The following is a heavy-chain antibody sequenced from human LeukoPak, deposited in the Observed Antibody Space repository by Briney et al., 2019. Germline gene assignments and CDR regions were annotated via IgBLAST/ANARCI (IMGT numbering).Heavy chain of an antibody. D-gene: IGHD6-13*01. CDR3: ASAPGWQQPYV. Sequence: GASVKVSCKASGGTFSSYAISWVRQAPGQGLEWMGGIIPIFGTANYAQKFQGRVTMTRDTSISTAYMELRSLRSEDTAVYYCASAPGWQQPYVWGQGTLVTVSS. CDR1: GGTFSSYA. V-gene: IGHV1-69*05. CDR2: IIPIFGTA. J-gene: IGHJ4*02.